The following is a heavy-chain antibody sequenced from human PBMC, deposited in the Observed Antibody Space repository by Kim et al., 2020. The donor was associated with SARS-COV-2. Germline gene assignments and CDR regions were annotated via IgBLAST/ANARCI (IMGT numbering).Heavy chain of an antibody. CDR2: IIPILGIA. CDR1: GGTFSSYA. D-gene: IGHD3-3*01. V-gene: IGHV1-69*04. J-gene: IGHJ6*03. CDR3: ARDRVEITIVGVVNYYYMDV. Sequence: SVKVSCKASGGTFSSYAISWVRQAPGQGLEWMGRIIPILGIANYAQKFQGRVTITADKSTSTAYMELSSLRSEDTAVYYCARDRVEITIVGVVNYYYMDVWGKGTTVTVSS.